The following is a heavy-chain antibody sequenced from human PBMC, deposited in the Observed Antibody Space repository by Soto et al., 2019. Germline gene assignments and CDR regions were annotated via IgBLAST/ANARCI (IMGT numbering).Heavy chain of an antibody. CDR2: ISGSGDST. J-gene: IGHJ1*01. Sequence: GGSLRLSCAASGFTFSTSWMSWVRQAPGKGLEWVSGISGSGDSTYYADSVKGRFTISRDNSKNTLYLQMNSLRAEDTAVYYCAKGVPGIAVAGTGYFQHWGQGTLVTVSS. D-gene: IGHD6-19*01. CDR3: AKGVPGIAVAGTGYFQH. CDR1: GFTFSTSW. V-gene: IGHV3-23*01.